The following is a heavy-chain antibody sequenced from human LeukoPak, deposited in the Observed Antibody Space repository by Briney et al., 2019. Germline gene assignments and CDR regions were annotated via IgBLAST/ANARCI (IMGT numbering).Heavy chain of an antibody. D-gene: IGHD3-9*01. J-gene: IGHJ4*02. CDR3: ARDLRDNILTGYYSGYFDY. V-gene: IGHV3-33*01. CDR1: GFTFSSYG. Sequence: GGSLRLSCAASGFTFSSYGMHWVRQAPGNGLEWVAVIWYDGSNKYYADSVKGRFTISRDNSKNTLYLQMNSLRAEDTAVYYCARDLRDNILTGYYSGYFDYWGQGTLVTVSS. CDR2: IWYDGSNK.